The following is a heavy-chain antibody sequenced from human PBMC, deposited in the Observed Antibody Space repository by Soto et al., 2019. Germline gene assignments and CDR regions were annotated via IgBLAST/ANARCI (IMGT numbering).Heavy chain of an antibody. CDR1: GFSLSTSGVG. CDR2: IYWDDDK. D-gene: IGHD6-25*01. V-gene: IGHV2-5*02. Sequence: QITLKESGPTLVKPTQTLTLTCTFSGFSLSTSGVGVGWIRQPPGKALEGLALIYWDDDKRYSPSLKSRLTITKDTSKNQVVLTMTNMDPVDTATYYCAHRLSYPSGYWYFDLWGRGTLVTVSS. J-gene: IGHJ2*01. CDR3: AHRLSYPSGYWYFDL.